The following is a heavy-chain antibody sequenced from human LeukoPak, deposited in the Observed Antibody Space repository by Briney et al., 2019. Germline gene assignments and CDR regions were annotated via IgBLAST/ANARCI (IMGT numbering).Heavy chain of an antibody. CDR1: GFTFSSYG. J-gene: IGHJ4*02. Sequence: GGSLRLSCAASGFTFSSYGMHWVRQAPGKGLEWVAIISYDGSNKYYADSVKGRFTISRDNSKNTLYLQMNSLRAEDTAVYYCAKESYYNNSRSLSIDYWGQGTLVTVSS. CDR3: AKESYYNNSRSLSIDY. CDR2: ISYDGSNK. V-gene: IGHV3-30*18. D-gene: IGHD3-10*01.